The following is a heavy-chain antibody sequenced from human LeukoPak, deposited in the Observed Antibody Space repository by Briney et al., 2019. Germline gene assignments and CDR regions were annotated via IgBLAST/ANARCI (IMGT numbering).Heavy chain of an antibody. CDR3: AKFYRGTGYYWGYYFDY. CDR1: GFTFSSYG. Sequence: PGGSLRLSCAASGFTFSSYGMSWVRQAPGKGLEWVSAISGSGGSTYYADSVKGRFTISRDNSKNTLYLQMNSLRAEDTAVYYCAKFYRGTGYYWGYYFDYWGQGTLVTVSS. D-gene: IGHD3-22*01. V-gene: IGHV3-23*01. J-gene: IGHJ4*02. CDR2: ISGSGGST.